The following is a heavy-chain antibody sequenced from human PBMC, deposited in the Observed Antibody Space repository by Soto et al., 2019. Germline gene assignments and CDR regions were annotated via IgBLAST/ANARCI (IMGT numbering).Heavy chain of an antibody. Sequence: QVQLQESGPGLVKPSGTLSLTCAVSGDSVTNNVWWSWVRQPPGKGLEWIGEAYHNGLTDYNPSLKSRVTMSVDTSKNEFSLKLTSLTAADTAIYYCARDAAVPGESDRFDYWGQGTLVTVSS. CDR3: ARDAAVPGESDRFDY. J-gene: IGHJ4*02. CDR1: GDSVTNNVW. D-gene: IGHD6-19*01. V-gene: IGHV4-4*02. CDR2: AYHNGLT.